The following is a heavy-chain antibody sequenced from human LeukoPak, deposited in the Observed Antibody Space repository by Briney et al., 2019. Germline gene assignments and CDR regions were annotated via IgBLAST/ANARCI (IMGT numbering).Heavy chain of an antibody. V-gene: IGHV3-74*01. CDR2: IKSDGSIT. D-gene: IGHD3-3*01. CDR1: GFSFSRYW. J-gene: IGHJ6*02. CDR3: ARGGTYYEMDYYYGMDV. Sequence: GGSLRLSCAASGFSFSRYWMHWVRQAPGKGLVWISRIKSDGSITNYADSVRGRFTVSRDNAKNTLYLQMNSLRAEDTAVYYCARGGTYYEMDYYYGMDVWGQGTTVTVSS.